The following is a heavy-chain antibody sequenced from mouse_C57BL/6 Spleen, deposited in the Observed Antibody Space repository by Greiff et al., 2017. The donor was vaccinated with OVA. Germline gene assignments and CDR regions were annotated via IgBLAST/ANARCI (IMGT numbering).Heavy chain of an antibody. CDR2: IYPRSGNT. CDR1: GYTFTSYG. D-gene: IGHD2-4*01. J-gene: IGHJ4*01. CDR3: ARVPYDYDYAMDY. Sequence: QVQLKQSGAELARPGASVKLSCKASGYTFTSYGISWVKQRTGQGLEWIGEIYPRSGNTYYNEKFKGKATLTADKSSSTAYMELRSLTSEDSAVYFCARVPYDYDYAMDYWGQGTSVTVSS. V-gene: IGHV1-81*01.